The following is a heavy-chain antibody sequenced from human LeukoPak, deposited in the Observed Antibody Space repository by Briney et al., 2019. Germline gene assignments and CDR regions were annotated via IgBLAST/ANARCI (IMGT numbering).Heavy chain of an antibody. D-gene: IGHD6-19*01. CDR3: ARWYSSGWAFDY. V-gene: IGHV4-59*08. CDR1: GGTISSYY. CDR2: IHYSGNT. J-gene: IGHJ4*02. Sequence: TVTLSLTCTVSGGTISSYYWNWIRQPPGKGLEWIGYIHYSGNTKYNPSLKSRVTISVDTSKNQVSLKLSSVTAADTAVYYCARWYSSGWAFDYWGQGTLVTVSS.